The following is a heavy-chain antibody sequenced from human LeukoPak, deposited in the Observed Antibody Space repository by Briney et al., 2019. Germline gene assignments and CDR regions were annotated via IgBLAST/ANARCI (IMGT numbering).Heavy chain of an antibody. CDR2: MNPNSGNT. J-gene: IGHJ4*02. V-gene: IGHV1-8*01. CDR1: GYTFTTYD. CDR3: ARVRGPLSTSQLD. Sequence: ASVKVSCKTSGYTFTTYDINWVRQATGQGLEWMGWMNPNSGNTGYAQKFQGRVTMTRDTSKSTAYMELSSLRSEDTAVYYCARVRGPLSTSQLDWGQGTLVTVSS. D-gene: IGHD2-2*01.